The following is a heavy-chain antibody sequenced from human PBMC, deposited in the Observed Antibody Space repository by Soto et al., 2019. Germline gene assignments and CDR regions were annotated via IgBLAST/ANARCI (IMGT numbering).Heavy chain of an antibody. D-gene: IGHD1-1*01. J-gene: IGHJ6*02. V-gene: IGHV1-2*02. CDR3: ARDNDPDKYYHGMDV. CDR2: INCNNGYT. CDR1: GYIFTDYY. Sequence: QVHLVQSGAEVKKPGASVKVSCEASGYIFTDYYIHWVRQAPGQGLEWLGWINCNNGYTNYAQKFQRRVTMTRDTSITTAYMELRSLRPDDTAVYYCARDNDPDKYYHGMDVWGQGTTV.